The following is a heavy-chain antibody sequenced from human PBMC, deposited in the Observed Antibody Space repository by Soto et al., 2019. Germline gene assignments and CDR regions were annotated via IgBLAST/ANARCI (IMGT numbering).Heavy chain of an antibody. Sequence: EVQLVESGGGLVQPGGSLRLSCAASGFTFSNYEMNWVRQAPGKGLEWVSYISYSGSTIYYADSVKGRFTISRDNSKNSLYLQMNSLRAEDTAVYYCARDWGYSSSWPTHGMDVWGQGTTVTVSS. V-gene: IGHV3-48*03. CDR3: ARDWGYSSSWPTHGMDV. J-gene: IGHJ6*02. CDR1: GFTFSNYE. CDR2: ISYSGSTI. D-gene: IGHD6-13*01.